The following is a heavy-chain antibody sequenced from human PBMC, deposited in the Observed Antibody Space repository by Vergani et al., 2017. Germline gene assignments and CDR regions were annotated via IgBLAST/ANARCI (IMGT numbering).Heavy chain of an antibody. Sequence: EVQLLESGGGLVQPGGSLRLSCAASGFTFSSYAMSWVRQAPGKGLEWVSAISGSGGSTYYADSVKGRFTISRDNSKNTLYLQMNSLRPEDTAVYYCAKLYCSSTSCYPHNWFDPWGQGTLVTVSS. CDR1: GFTFSSYA. CDR2: ISGSGGST. D-gene: IGHD2-2*01. CDR3: AKLYCSSTSCYPHNWFDP. J-gene: IGHJ5*02. V-gene: IGHV3-23*01.